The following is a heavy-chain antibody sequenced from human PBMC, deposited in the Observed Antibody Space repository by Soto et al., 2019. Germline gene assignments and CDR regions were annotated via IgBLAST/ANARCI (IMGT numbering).Heavy chain of an antibody. Sequence: PGGSLRLSCAASGFSFSSYGMHWVRQAPGKGLEWVAVISYDGSNKYYADSVKGRFTISRDNSKNTLYLQMNSLRAEDTAVYYCAKDICTGIGAAGHTDYYDYWGQGTLVTVS. CDR1: GFSFSSYG. CDR3: AKDICTGIGAAGHTDYYDY. V-gene: IGHV3-30*18. CDR2: ISYDGSNK. J-gene: IGHJ4*01. D-gene: IGHD6-13*01.